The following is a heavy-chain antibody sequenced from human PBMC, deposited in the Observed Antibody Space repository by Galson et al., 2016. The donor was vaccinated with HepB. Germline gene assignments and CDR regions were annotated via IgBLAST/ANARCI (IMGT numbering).Heavy chain of an antibody. CDR1: GGYISSYF. CDR3: ARGEGVATVTNYYFFGLDV. J-gene: IGHJ6*04. Sequence: ETLSLTCSVSGGYISSYFWTWIRQPPGKGLAWIGYSYYSGSSNYSPSLRSRLTISLDTSKNQVSLKLASVTAADTAVYYCARGEGVATVTNYYFFGLDVWGKGTTVTVSS. CDR2: SYYSGSS. D-gene: IGHD5-12*01. V-gene: IGHV4-59*13.